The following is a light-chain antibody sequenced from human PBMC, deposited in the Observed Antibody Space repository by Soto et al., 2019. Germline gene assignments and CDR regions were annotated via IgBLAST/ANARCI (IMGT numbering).Light chain of an antibody. CDR2: DNN. V-gene: IGLV1-51*01. Sequence: QSVLTQPPSVSAAPGQKVTISCSGSSSNIGNNYVSWYQHLPGTAPKLLIYDNNKRPSGIPDRFSGSTSGTSATLGITVLQTGDEDDYYCGTWDSSLSFVVFGGGTKLTVL. J-gene: IGLJ2*01. CDR1: SSNIGNNY. CDR3: GTWDSSLSFVV.